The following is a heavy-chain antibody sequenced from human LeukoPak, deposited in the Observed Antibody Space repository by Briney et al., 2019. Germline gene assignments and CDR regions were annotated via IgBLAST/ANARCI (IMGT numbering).Heavy chain of an antibody. CDR3: ARGYADSSNWAGDAFDI. V-gene: IGHV4-34*01. CDR2: VNHSGRT. D-gene: IGHD4-11*01. CDR1: GGSFNGHF. J-gene: IGHJ3*02. Sequence: SETLSLTCAVFGGSFNGHFWSWIRQPPGQGLEWIGEVNHSGRTNSNPSLKSRLTMTVDTSKNQFSLNLTSVAAADTAVYSCARGYADSSNWAGDAFDIWGHGTMVSVSS.